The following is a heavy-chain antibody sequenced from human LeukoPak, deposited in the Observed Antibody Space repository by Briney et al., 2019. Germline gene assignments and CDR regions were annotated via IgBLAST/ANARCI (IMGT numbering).Heavy chain of an antibody. J-gene: IGHJ4*02. CDR3: ARFGAGATHDDY. D-gene: IGHD1-26*01. CDR2: ISAYNGNT. V-gene: IGHV1-18*01. Sequence: APVKVSCKASGYTFTSYGISWVRQAPGQGLEWMGWISAYNGNTNYAQKLQGRVTMTTDTSTSTAYVELRSLRSDDTAVYYCARFGAGATHDDYWGQGTLVTVSS. CDR1: GYTFTSYG.